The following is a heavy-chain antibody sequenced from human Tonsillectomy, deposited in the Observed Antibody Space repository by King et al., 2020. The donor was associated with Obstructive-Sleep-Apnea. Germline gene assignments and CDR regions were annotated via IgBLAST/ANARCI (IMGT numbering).Heavy chain of an antibody. Sequence: VQLVESGGGLVQPGGSLRLSCSASGFTFSNFAMHWVRQAPGKGLEYVSAISSNGGSTYYADSVKGRFTISRDNSKNTLYLQMSSLRAEDTAVYYCVKGASGLTIFGVVDYWGQGTLVTVSS. D-gene: IGHD3-3*01. CDR3: VKGASGLTIFGVVDY. CDR2: ISSNGGST. J-gene: IGHJ4*02. CDR1: GFTFSNFA. V-gene: IGHV3-64D*06.